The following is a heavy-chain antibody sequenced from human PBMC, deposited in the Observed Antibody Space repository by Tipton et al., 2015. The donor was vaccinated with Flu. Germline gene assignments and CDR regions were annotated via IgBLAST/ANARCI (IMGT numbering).Heavy chain of an antibody. CDR3: ARVLQWELRRGWFDP. J-gene: IGHJ5*02. V-gene: IGHV4-38-2*02. Sequence: TLSLTCTVSGYSISSGYYWGWIRQPPGKGLEWIGSIYHSGSTYYNPSLKSRVTISVDTSKNQFSLKLSSVTAADKAGDYCARVLQWELRRGWFDPWGQGTLVTVSS. D-gene: IGHD1-26*01. CDR1: GYSISSGYY. CDR2: IYHSGST.